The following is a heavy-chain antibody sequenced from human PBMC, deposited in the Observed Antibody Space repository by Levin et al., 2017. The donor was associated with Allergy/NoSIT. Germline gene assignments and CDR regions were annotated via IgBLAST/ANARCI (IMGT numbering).Heavy chain of an antibody. J-gene: IGHJ4*02. CDR3: AREFYPGSGNFLL. V-gene: IGHV4-30-4*01. CDR2: IYHSGRS. CDR1: GASISSAFYY. D-gene: IGHD2/OR15-2a*01. Sequence: SETLSLTCTVSGASISSAFYYWTWLRQPPGKGLEWIGYIYHSGRSFYNPSLKSRLSISVDTSKNQFSLQLNSVTAADTALYYCAREFYPGSGNFLLWGPGNLVTVSS.